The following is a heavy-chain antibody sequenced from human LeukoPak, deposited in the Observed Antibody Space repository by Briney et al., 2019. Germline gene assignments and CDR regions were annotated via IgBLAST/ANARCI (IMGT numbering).Heavy chain of an antibody. J-gene: IGHJ4*02. CDR2: INPNSGGT. CDR3: AREQSRPFEESTFYFDS. CDR1: GYTFTGHY. Sequence: ASVKVSCKASGYTFTGHYMNWVRQAPGQGLAWIGWINPNSGGTNYAQKFKGRVTTTRDTSISTAYMELSSLRSDDTAVYYCAREQSRPFEESTFYFDSWGQGTLVTVSS. V-gene: IGHV1-2*02. D-gene: IGHD3-10*01.